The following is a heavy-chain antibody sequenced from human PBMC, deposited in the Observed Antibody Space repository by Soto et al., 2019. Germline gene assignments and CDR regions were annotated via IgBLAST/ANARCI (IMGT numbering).Heavy chain of an antibody. D-gene: IGHD1-1*01. Sequence: SETLSLTCTVSGDSISTDYWSWIRQSPGKGLEWIGFIYYGGSTNYNPSLKSRVTISVDTPKNQFSLKLSSVTAADTAVYYCAKNWKCGSLVYWGKGTLVTVAS. CDR1: GDSISTDY. CDR2: IYYGGST. J-gene: IGHJ4*02. CDR3: AKNWKCGSLVY. V-gene: IGHV4-59*08.